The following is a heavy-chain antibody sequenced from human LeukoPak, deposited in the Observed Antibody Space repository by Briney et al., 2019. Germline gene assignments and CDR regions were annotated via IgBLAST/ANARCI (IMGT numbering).Heavy chain of an antibody. CDR1: GFAFSSYW. D-gene: IGHD1-26*01. CDR2: INSDGSST. CDR3: ARVTLSGSYLFDY. V-gene: IGHV3-74*01. Sequence: GGSLRLSCAASGFAFSSYWMHWVRQAPGKGLVWVSRINSDGSSTSYAHSVKGRFTISRDNAKNTLYLQMNSLRAEDTAVYYCARVTLSGSYLFDYWGQGTLVTVSS. J-gene: IGHJ4*02.